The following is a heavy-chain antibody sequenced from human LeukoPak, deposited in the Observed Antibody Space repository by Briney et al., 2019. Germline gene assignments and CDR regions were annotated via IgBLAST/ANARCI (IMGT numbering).Heavy chain of an antibody. CDR3: ARHLRADNWNDLVFDC. CDR2: IYSGGST. V-gene: IGHV3-66*04. Sequence: PAGSLRLSCAASGFTVSSNYMSWVRQAPGKGLEWVSVIYSGGSTYYADSVKGRFTISRDNSKNTLYLQMNSLRAEDTAVYYCARHLRADNWNDLVFDCWGQGTLVTVSS. J-gene: IGHJ4*02. D-gene: IGHD1-1*01. CDR1: GFTVSSNY.